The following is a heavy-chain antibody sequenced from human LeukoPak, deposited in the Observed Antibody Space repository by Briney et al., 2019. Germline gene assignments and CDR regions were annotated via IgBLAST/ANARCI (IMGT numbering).Heavy chain of an antibody. D-gene: IGHD6-6*01. CDR3: AKDGMYSSSSSYYFDY. CDR2: ISSSGGTT. Sequence: VRCLRLSCAASGFTFSSYAMSWVRQSPGKGLEWVSTISSSGGTTYYADSVKGRFTISRDISKNTLYLQMNSLSAEDTAVYYCAKDGMYSSSSSYYFDYWGQGTLVTVSS. CDR1: GFTFSSYA. J-gene: IGHJ4*02. V-gene: IGHV3-23*01.